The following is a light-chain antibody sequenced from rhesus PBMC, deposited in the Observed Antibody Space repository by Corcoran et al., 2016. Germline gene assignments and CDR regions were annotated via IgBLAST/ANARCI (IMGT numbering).Light chain of an antibody. V-gene: IGLV2-32*02. J-gene: IGLJ6*01. Sequence: QAALTQPRSVSGSPGQSVTISCPGTSSDIGGYNYVSWYQHHPGTAPKLMIYEVSKRPSGVSDRFSGSKSGNTASLTIAGLQAEDEADYYCSSSAGSNTYVFGSGTKLTVL. CDR3: SSSAGSNTYV. CDR1: SSDIGGYNY. CDR2: EVS.